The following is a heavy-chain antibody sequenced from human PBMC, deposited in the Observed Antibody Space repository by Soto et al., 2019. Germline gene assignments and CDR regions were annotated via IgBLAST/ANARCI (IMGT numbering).Heavy chain of an antibody. J-gene: IGHJ4*01. V-gene: IGHV1-18*01. CDR3: ATDDMNRGRFDY. CDR1: GHTSTHNG. Sequence: VKFYWKASGHTSTHNGISWLRRAPGQGLEWMGWININRGDVNHAPKFQGRVTLTTDTSTTTAYMELRSLRLDDTAVYFCATDDMNRGRFDYWGHGTLVTVSS. CDR2: ININRGDV.